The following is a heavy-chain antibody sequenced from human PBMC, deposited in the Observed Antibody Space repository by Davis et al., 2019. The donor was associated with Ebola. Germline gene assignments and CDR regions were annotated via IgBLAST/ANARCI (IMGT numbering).Heavy chain of an antibody. V-gene: IGHV3-21*01. D-gene: IGHD6-13*01. CDR2: ISTTGTNI. CDR3: ARSIAAAVLGWIDY. Sequence: GESLKISCAASGFTFSYYSMNWVRQAPGKGLEWVSYISTTGTNINYADSVKGRFTISRDNAKNSLYLQMNSLRAEDTAVYYCARSIAAAVLGWIDYWGQGTLVTVSS. J-gene: IGHJ4*02. CDR1: GFTFSYYS.